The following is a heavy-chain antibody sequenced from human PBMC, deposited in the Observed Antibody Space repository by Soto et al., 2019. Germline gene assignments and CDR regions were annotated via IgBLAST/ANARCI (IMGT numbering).Heavy chain of an antibody. CDR2: INPSGGYT. CDR3: ARGLAWEAGIDR. Sequence: AXVKVSCKASGYTFTGYYMNWVRQAPGQGLEWLGIINPSGGYTTYAQRFLGRFTISSDTSDNTLYLQMNALRVDDTAVYYCARGLAWEAGIDRWGQGTLVTXPS. D-gene: IGHD1-26*01. V-gene: IGHV1-46*01. J-gene: IGHJ5*02. CDR1: GYTFTGYY.